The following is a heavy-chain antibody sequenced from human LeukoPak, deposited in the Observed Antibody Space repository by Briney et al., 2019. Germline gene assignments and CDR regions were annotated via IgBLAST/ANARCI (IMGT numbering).Heavy chain of an antibody. CDR2: IKQDGSEK. J-gene: IGHJ4*02. Sequence: GGSLRLSCAASGFTFSSYWMSWVRQAPGKGLEWVANIKQDGSEKYYVDSVKGRFTISRDNAKNSLYLQMNSLRAEDTAVCYCARSPPEANYYDSSGFDYWGQGTLVTVSS. CDR1: GFTFSSYW. V-gene: IGHV3-7*01. CDR3: ARSPPEANYYDSSGFDY. D-gene: IGHD3-22*01.